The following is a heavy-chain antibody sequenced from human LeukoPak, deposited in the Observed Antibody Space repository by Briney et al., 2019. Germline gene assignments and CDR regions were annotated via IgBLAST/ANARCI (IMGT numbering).Heavy chain of an antibody. V-gene: IGHV4-34*01. J-gene: IGHJ1*01. Sequence: SETLSLTCAVYGGSFSGYYWSWIRQPPGKGLEWIGEIYHSGSTNYNPSLKSRVTISVDTSKNQFSLKLSSVTAADTAVYYCARGVVVVVAATGEAEYFQHWGQGTLVTVSS. CDR1: GGSFSGYY. CDR2: IYHSGST. CDR3: ARGVVVVVAATGEAEYFQH. D-gene: IGHD2-15*01.